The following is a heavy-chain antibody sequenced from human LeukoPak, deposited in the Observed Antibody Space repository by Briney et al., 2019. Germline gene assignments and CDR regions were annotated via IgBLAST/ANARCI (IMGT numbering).Heavy chain of an antibody. Sequence: GGPLRLSCVASKFTFSSYSMNWVRQAPGKGLEWVSVIYSGGSTYYADSVKGRFTISRDNSKNTLYLQMNSLRAEDTAVYYCARGGVYDILTGYFDYWGQGTLVTVSS. V-gene: IGHV3-66*01. J-gene: IGHJ4*02. CDR2: IYSGGST. D-gene: IGHD3-9*01. CDR3: ARGGVYDILTGYFDY. CDR1: KFTFSSYS.